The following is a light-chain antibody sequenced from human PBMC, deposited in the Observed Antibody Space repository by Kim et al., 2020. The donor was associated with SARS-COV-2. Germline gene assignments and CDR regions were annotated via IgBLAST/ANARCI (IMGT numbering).Light chain of an antibody. V-gene: IGLV1-44*01. CDR2: SHN. CDR3: AAWDDRLNGPV. J-gene: IGLJ3*02. CDR1: SSNIGSNA. Sequence: ELTQPPSASGTPGQRVTISCSGSSSNIGSNAVNWYQHLPGTAPKLLIFSHNQRPSGVPDRFSGSKSGTSASLAISGLQSEDETDYYCAAWDDRLNGPVFGGGTQLTDL.